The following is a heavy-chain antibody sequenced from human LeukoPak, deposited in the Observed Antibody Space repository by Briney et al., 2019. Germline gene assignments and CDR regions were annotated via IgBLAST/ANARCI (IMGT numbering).Heavy chain of an antibody. CDR1: GFTFSSFW. J-gene: IGHJ4*02. V-gene: IGHV3-74*01. CDR2: INTDGSNT. D-gene: IGHD6-19*01. Sequence: GGSLRLSCAASGFTFSSFWMHWVRQAPGKGLVWVSRINTDGSNTDYADSVKGRFTISRDNAKNTLYLQMNNLRAEDTAVWYCVRGYSSGWYNVYCGQGALVTVSS. CDR3: VRGYSSGWYNVY.